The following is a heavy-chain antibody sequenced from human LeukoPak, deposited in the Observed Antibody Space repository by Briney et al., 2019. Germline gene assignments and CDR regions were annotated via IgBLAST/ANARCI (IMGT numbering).Heavy chain of an antibody. CDR3: AREGYCSSTSCYIYFQH. J-gene: IGHJ1*01. CDR1: GYTFTGYY. CDR2: INPNSGGT. Sequence: ASVKVSCKASGYTFTGYYMHWVRQAPGQGLKWMGWINPNSGGTNYAQKFQGRVTMTRDTSISTAYMELSRLRSDDTAVYYCAREGYCSSTSCYIYFQHWGQGTLVTVSS. V-gene: IGHV1-2*02. D-gene: IGHD2-2*02.